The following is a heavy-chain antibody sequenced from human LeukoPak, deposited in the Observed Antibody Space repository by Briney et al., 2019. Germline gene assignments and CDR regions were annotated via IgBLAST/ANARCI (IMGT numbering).Heavy chain of an antibody. CDR3: AKDGSPIAARGVDY. Sequence: GGSLRLSCAASGFTFSSYGMHWVRQAPGKGLEWVAFIRYDGSNKYYADSVKGRFTISRDNSKNTLYLQMNSLRAEDTAMYYCAKDGSPIAARGVDYWGQGTLVTVSS. CDR2: IRYDGSNK. CDR1: GFTFSSYG. V-gene: IGHV3-30*02. J-gene: IGHJ4*02. D-gene: IGHD6-6*01.